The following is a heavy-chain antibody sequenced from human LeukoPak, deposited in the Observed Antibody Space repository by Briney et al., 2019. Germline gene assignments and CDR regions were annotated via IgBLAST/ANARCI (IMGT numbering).Heavy chain of an antibody. J-gene: IGHJ4*02. Sequence: ASVKVSCKASGYTFTSYDIICGRQASGQGLEWMGWMNPNSGHTGYAQKFQGRVTMTRTTSISTAYMELTSLTSEDSAVYYCARSIVRVRKSNDYWRQGTLVTVSS. V-gene: IGHV1-8*01. D-gene: IGHD2-21*01. CDR3: ARSIVRVRKSNDY. CDR2: MNPNSGHT. CDR1: GYTFTSYD.